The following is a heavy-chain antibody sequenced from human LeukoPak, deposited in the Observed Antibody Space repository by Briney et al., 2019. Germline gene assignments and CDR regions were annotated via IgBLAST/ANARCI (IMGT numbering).Heavy chain of an antibody. CDR1: GFSFNTYP. Sequence: PGGSLRLSCAASGFSFNTYPMHWVRLAPGKGLEWVAVISNDGNNKYYADSVKGRFTISRDNSNNTLSLQMNGLRVEDTAVYYCARPDDSESFYRANHYWGRGTLVTVS. CDR3: ARPDDSESFYRANHY. J-gene: IGHJ4*02. CDR2: ISNDGNNK. V-gene: IGHV3-30*04. D-gene: IGHD3-10*01.